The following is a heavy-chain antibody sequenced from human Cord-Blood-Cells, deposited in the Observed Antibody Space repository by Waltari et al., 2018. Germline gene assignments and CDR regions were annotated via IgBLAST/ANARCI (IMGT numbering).Heavy chain of an antibody. CDR2: INPNSGGT. Sequence: QVQLVQSGAEVKNPGASVTVSCQASGYTFTGYYMHWLPQAPGQGLEWMGWINPNSGGTNYAQKFQGWVTMTRDTSISTAYMELSRLRSDDTAVYYCARGSLAAAAHHFDYWGQGTLVTVSS. J-gene: IGHJ4*02. CDR1: GYTFTGYY. CDR3: ARGSLAAAAHHFDY. D-gene: IGHD6-13*01. V-gene: IGHV1-2*04.